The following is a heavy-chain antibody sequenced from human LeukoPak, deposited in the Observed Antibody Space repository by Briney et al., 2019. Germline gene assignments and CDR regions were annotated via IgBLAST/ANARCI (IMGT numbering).Heavy chain of an antibody. J-gene: IGHJ6*02. CDR2: INPNSGGT. D-gene: IGHD2-8*01. Sequence: ALVKVSCKASGYTFTGYYMHWVRQAPGQGLEWMGRINPNSGGTNYAQKFQGRVTMTRDTSISTAYMELSRLRSDDTAVYYCARSHRLNYYYYGMDVWGQGTTVTVSS. V-gene: IGHV1-2*06. CDR1: GYTFTGYY. CDR3: ARSHRLNYYYYGMDV.